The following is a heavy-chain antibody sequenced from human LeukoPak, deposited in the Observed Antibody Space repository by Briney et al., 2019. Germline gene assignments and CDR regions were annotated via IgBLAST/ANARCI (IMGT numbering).Heavy chain of an antibody. V-gene: IGHV4-59*01. CDR2: IYYSGST. J-gene: IGHJ6*03. Sequence: PSETLSLTCTVSGFTISSYYWSWILQPPGKGLEWIGYIYYSGSTNYNPSLRSRVTISVDTSKNQFSLKLSSVTAADTAVYESATSPCYNSSGCYYPYDYYYMDVWGKGTTVTVSS. D-gene: IGHD3-22*01. CDR3: ATSPCYNSSGCYYPYDYYYMDV. CDR1: GFTISSYY.